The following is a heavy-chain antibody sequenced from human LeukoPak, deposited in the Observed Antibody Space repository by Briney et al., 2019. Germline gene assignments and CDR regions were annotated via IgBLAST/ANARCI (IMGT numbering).Heavy chain of an antibody. CDR2: ISYDGSNK. CDR1: GFTFSSYA. J-gene: IGHJ4*02. D-gene: IGHD6-13*01. Sequence: GGSLRLSCAASGFTFSSYAMHWVRQAPGKGLEWVAVISYDGSNKYYADSVKGRFTISRDNSKNTLYLQMNSLRAEDTAVYYCAKSMPIAAPSGFDYWGQGTLVTVSS. V-gene: IGHV3-30-3*02. CDR3: AKSMPIAAPSGFDY.